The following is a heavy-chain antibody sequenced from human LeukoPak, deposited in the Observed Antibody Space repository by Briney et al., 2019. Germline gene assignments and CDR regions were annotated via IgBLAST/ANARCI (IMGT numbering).Heavy chain of an antibody. D-gene: IGHD5-12*01. CDR2: ISNDGSNK. CDR3: AKVDIVATIDAGRLVDY. CDR1: GFTFSSYG. V-gene: IGHV3-30*18. Sequence: GGSLRLSCAASGFTFSSYGMQWFRQAPDKGLEWVAAISNDGSNKYYADSVKGRFTMSRDNSKNTLYLQTNSLRAEDTAVYYCAKVDIVATIDAGRLVDYWGQGTLITVSS. J-gene: IGHJ4*02.